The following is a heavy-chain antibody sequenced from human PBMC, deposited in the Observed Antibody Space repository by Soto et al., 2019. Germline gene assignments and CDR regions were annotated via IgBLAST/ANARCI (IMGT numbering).Heavy chain of an antibody. Sequence: QVQLVQSGGGVVQPGRSLRLSCAASGFTFSSSGMHWVRQAPGKGPEWVAVISNDGANKYYADSVKGRFTIARDNPKNTLYLQMNSLRTEDTAVYYCARCHVEYGDYFDYWGQGTLVTVSS. CDR1: GFTFSSSG. CDR3: ARCHVEYGDYFDY. D-gene: IGHD4-17*01. V-gene: IGHV3-30*03. CDR2: ISNDGANK. J-gene: IGHJ4*02.